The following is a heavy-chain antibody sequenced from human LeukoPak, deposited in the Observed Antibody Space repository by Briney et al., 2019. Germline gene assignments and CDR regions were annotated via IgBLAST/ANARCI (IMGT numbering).Heavy chain of an antibody. J-gene: IGHJ4*02. CDR2: ISANNGET. V-gene: IGHV1-18*04. Sequence: ASVKVSCKASGYTFTNYGISWVRQAPGQGLEWMSWISANNGETRYAQNFQGRVTMTTDTSTSTAYMELRSLRSDDTAVYYCARSTPHSAGWFPDYFDYWGQGTLVTVSS. CDR3: ARSTPHSAGWFPDYFDY. D-gene: IGHD6-19*01. CDR1: GYTFTNYG.